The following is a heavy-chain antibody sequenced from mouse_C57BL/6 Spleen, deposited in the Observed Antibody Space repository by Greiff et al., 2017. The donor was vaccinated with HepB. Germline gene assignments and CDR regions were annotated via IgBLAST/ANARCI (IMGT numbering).Heavy chain of an antibody. J-gene: IGHJ2*01. V-gene: IGHV1-9*01. CDR3: ARGGYYYGSSLYVYS. CDR2: ILPGSGST. D-gene: IGHD1-1*01. Sequence: VQLQQSGAELMKPGASVKLSCKATGYTFTGYWIEWVKQGPGHGLEWIGEILPGSGSTNYNEKFKGKATYTADTSSNTAYMQLSSLTTEDSAIYYCARGGYYYGSSLYVYSWGQGNTLTVAS. CDR1: GYTFTGYW.